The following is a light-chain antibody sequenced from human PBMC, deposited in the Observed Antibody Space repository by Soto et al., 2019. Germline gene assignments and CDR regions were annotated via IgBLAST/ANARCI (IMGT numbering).Light chain of an antibody. CDR2: GAS. CDR3: QQYDSSPYT. V-gene: IGKV3-20*01. J-gene: IGKJ2*01. Sequence: EIVLTQSPGTLSLSPGKRATLSCRASQSISTTSLAWYQQKPGQSPRFLIYGASTRAAGIPDRFSGYGSGTDFTLTISRLEPEDFAVYFCQQYDSSPYTFGQGTKV. CDR1: QSISTTS.